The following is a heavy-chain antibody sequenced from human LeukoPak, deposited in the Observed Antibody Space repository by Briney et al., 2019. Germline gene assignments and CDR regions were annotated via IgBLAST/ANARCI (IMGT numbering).Heavy chain of an antibody. J-gene: IGHJ6*02. CDR3: ARDLRNYYDSSGLSGYYGMDV. CDR1: GGTFSSYA. V-gene: IGHV1-69*04. D-gene: IGHD3-22*01. CDR2: IIPILGIA. Sequence: SVKVSCKASGGTFSSYAISWVRQAPGQGLEWMGRIIPILGIANYAQKFQGRVTITADKSTSTAYMELSSLRSEDTAVYYCARDLRNYYDSSGLSGYYGMDVWGQGTTVTVSS.